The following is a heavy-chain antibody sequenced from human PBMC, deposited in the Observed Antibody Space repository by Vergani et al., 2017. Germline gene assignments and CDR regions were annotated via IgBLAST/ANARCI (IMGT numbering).Heavy chain of an antibody. J-gene: IGHJ6*02. CDR3: ARAEGPRGMDV. V-gene: IGHV3-48*03. CDR1: GFTFSSYE. Sequence: EVQLVESGGGLVQPGGSLRLSCAASGFTFSSYEMNWVRQAPGKGLEWVSYISSSGSTIYYADSVKGRFTISRDNAKNSLYLQMNSLRAEYTAVYYCARAEGPRGMDVWGQGTTVTVSS. CDR2: ISSSGSTI.